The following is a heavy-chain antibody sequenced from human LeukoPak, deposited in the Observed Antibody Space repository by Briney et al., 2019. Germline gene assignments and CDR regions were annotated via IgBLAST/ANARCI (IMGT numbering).Heavy chain of an antibody. D-gene: IGHD3-10*01. CDR3: ARDLGGSGSIWAYYFDY. V-gene: IGHV1-69*06. CDR1: GGTFSSYA. Sequence: SVKVSCKASGGTFSSYAISWVRQAPGQGLEWMGGIIPIFGTANYAQKFQGRVTITADKSTSTAYMELSSLRSEDTAVYYCARDLGGSGSIWAYYFDYWGQGTLVTVSS. J-gene: IGHJ4*02. CDR2: IIPIFGTA.